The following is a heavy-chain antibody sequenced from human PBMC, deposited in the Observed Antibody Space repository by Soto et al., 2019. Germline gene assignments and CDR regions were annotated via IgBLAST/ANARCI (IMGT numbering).Heavy chain of an antibody. J-gene: IGHJ5*02. D-gene: IGHD2-15*01. CDR2: ISSSSSTI. V-gene: IGHV3-48*02. CDR1: GFTFSSYS. Sequence: HPGGSLRLSCAASGFTFSSYSMNWVRQAPGKGLEWVSYISSSSSTIYYADSVKGRFTISRDNAKNSLYLQMNSLRDEDTAVYYCSREPNTLGGFDPWGQGTLVTVSS. CDR3: SREPNTLGGFDP.